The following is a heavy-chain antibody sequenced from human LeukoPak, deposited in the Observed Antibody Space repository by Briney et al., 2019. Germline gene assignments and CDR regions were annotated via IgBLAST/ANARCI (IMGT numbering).Heavy chain of an antibody. CDR2: IRYDGSHK. Sequence: GGSLRLSCAASGFIFSNYGMHWVRQAPGKGLEWVSFIRYDGSHKHYADSVKGRFTISRENSKKTLYLQMNSLRPENTAMYYCAKDLLKEGSYGSGIDWFDPWGQGAQVTVSS. D-gene: IGHD3-10*01. CDR1: GFIFSNYG. J-gene: IGHJ5*02. CDR3: AKDLLKEGSYGSGIDWFDP. V-gene: IGHV3-30*02.